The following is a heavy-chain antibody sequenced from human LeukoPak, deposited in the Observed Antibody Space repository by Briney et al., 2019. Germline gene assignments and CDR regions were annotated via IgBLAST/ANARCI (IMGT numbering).Heavy chain of an antibody. CDR2: ISVSGANT. J-gene: IGHJ4*02. CDR1: GFTFSNYA. V-gene: IGHV3-23*01. D-gene: IGHD4/OR15-4a*01. Sequence: GGSLRLSCAASGFTFSNYAMIWVRQAPGKRLEWVSGISVSGANTYYADSVKGRFTISRDNSKNTLYLQMSGLRAVDTAVYYCANELNLDYWGQGTLVTVSS. CDR3: ANELNLDY.